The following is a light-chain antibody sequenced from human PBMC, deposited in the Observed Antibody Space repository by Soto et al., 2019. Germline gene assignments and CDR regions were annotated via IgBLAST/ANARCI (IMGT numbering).Light chain of an antibody. CDR2: GIS. V-gene: IGKV3-20*01. J-gene: IGKJ1*01. CDR3: QQFGSSSWT. Sequence: EIVLTQSPGTLSLSPGERATLSCRASQNLRANNLAWFQQKPGQAPRLLIYGISSRAPGVPDRFSGSGSGTDFTLTVSRLELEDFAVYYCQQFGSSSWTFGQGTKVDIK. CDR1: QNLRANN.